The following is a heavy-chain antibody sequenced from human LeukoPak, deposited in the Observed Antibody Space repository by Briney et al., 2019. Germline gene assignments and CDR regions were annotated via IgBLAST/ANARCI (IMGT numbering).Heavy chain of an antibody. Sequence: EASVKVSCKASGYTFTSYYMHWVRQAPGQGLEWMGIIKPSGGSTSYAQKFQGRVTMTRDTSTSTVYMELSSLRSEDTAVFYCARANRETGDAFDIWGQGTMVTVSS. V-gene: IGHV1-46*01. CDR2: IKPSGGST. CDR1: GYTFTSYY. J-gene: IGHJ3*02. D-gene: IGHD5-24*01. CDR3: ARANRETGDAFDI.